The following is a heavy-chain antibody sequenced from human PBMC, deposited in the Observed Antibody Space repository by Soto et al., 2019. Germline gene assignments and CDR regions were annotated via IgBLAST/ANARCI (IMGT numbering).Heavy chain of an antibody. Sequence: HPGGSLRLSCAASGFIFNNYAMNWVRQAPGKGPEWVSGISGSGSSTYYADSVQGRFTISRDKSKNTLYLQMSSLRADDTAVYYCTKARSGWYLYYFDYWGQGTLVTVSS. D-gene: IGHD6-19*01. CDR1: GFIFNNYA. V-gene: IGHV3-23*01. CDR2: ISGSGSST. CDR3: TKARSGWYLYYFDY. J-gene: IGHJ4*02.